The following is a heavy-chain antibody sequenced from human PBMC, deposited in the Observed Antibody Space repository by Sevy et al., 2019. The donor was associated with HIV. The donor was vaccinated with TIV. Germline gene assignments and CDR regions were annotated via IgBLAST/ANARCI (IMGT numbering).Heavy chain of an antibody. J-gene: IGHJ4*02. CDR1: GFTVSSNH. V-gene: IGHV3-66*01. CDR2: IYAGGST. CDR3: ARGGGSIN. D-gene: IGHD3-16*01. Sequence: GGSLRLSCAVSGFTVSSNHMSWVRQAPGKGLEWVSIIYAGGSTNYADSVKGRLTISRDKSKNMLYLQMNSLRAEDTAVYYGARGGGSINWGQGTLVTVSS.